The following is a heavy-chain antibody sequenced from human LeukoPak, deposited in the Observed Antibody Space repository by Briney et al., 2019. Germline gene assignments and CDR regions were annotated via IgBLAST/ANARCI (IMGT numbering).Heavy chain of an antibody. CDR3: AITGYRSGWNFDH. CDR1: GFTFSDYY. D-gene: IGHD6-19*01. CDR2: ISSGGTTI. V-gene: IGHV3-11*01. Sequence: GGSLRLSCAASGFTFSDYYMSWIRQAPGKGLEWVSYISSGGTTIYYADSVKGRFTVSRDNAKNSLYLQMNSLGAEDTAVYYSAITGYRSGWNFDHWGQGTLVTVSS. J-gene: IGHJ4*02.